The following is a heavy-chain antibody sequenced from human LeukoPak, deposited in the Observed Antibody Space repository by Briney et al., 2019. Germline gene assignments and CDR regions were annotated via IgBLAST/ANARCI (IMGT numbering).Heavy chain of an antibody. CDR1: GFTFSSYA. D-gene: IGHD3-3*01. Sequence: GGSLRLSCAASGFTFSSYAMSWVRQAPGKGLEWVSAISGSGGSTYYADSVKGRFTISRDNSKNTLYLQMNSLRAEDTAVYYCAKTLGRTIFGEYYYGMDVWGQGTTVTVSS. CDR3: AKTLGRTIFGEYYYGMDV. CDR2: ISGSGGST. V-gene: IGHV3-23*01. J-gene: IGHJ6*02.